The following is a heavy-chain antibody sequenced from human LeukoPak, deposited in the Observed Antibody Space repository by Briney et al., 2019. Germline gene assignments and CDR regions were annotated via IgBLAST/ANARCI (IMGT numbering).Heavy chain of an antibody. CDR1: GGSFSGYY. J-gene: IGHJ4*02. D-gene: IGHD6-19*01. Sequence: SETLSLTCAVYGGSFSGYYSSWIRQPPGKGLEWIGEINHSGSTNYNPSLKSRVTISVDTSKNQFSLKLSSVTAADTAVYYCARGRANIAVANFDYWGQGTLVTVSS. CDR3: ARGRANIAVANFDY. CDR2: INHSGST. V-gene: IGHV4-34*01.